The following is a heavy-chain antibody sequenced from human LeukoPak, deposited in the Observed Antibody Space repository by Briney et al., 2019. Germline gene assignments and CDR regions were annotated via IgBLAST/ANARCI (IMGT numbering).Heavy chain of an antibody. CDR3: ARDPYSGSYVDYYYYYYMDV. D-gene: IGHD6-13*01. CDR2: ISYDGSNK. Sequence: GGSLRLSCAASGFTFSSYGMHWVRQAPGKGLEWVAVISYDGSNKYYADSVKGRFTISRDNSKNTLYLQMNSLRAEDTAVYYCARDPYSGSYVDYYYYYYMDVWGKGTTVTISS. CDR1: GFTFSSYG. J-gene: IGHJ6*03. V-gene: IGHV3-30*03.